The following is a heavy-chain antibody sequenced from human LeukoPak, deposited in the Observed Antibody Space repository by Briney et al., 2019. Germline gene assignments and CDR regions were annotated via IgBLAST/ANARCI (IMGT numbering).Heavy chain of an antibody. V-gene: IGHV4-59*01. CDR3: ARVPSGSYSYFDS. D-gene: IGHD1-26*01. CDR1: GGSISSYY. J-gene: IGHJ4*02. CDR2: IYYSGRT. Sequence: SETLSLTCSVSGGSISSYYWSWIRQPPGKGLEWIGYIYYSGRTSYNPSLKSRVTISVDTSKNQFSLRLSSVTAADTAFYYCARVPSGSYSYFDSWGQGTLVTVSS.